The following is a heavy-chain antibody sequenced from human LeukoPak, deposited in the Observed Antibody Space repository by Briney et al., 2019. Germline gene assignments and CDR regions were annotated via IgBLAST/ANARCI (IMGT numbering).Heavy chain of an antibody. CDR1: GGSFSGYY. D-gene: IGHD4-17*01. CDR3: ARVHATTVGFDY. Sequence: SGTLSLTCAVYGGSFSGYYWSWIRQPPGKGLEWIGEINHSGSTNYNPSLKGRVTISVDTSKNQFSLKLSSVTAADTAVYYCARVHATTVGFDYWGQGTLVTVSS. J-gene: IGHJ4*02. V-gene: IGHV4-34*01. CDR2: INHSGST.